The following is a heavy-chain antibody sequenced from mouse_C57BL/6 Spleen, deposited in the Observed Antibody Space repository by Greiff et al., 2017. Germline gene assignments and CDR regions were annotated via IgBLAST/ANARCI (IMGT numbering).Heavy chain of an antibody. CDR1: GFTFNTYA. CDR2: IRSKSSNYAT. J-gene: IGHJ4*01. CDR3: VRDYDYDEGYYAMDY. Sequence: EVQGVESGGGLVQPKGSLKLSCAASGFTFNTYAMHWVRQAPGKGLEWVARIRSKSSNYATYYADSVKDRFTISRDDSQSMLYLQMNNLKTEDTAMYYCVRDYDYDEGYYAMDYWGQGTSVTVSS. V-gene: IGHV10-3*01. D-gene: IGHD2-4*01.